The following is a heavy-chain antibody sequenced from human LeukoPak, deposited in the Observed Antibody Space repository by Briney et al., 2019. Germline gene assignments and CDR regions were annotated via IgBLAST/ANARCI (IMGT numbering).Heavy chain of an antibody. V-gene: IGHV3-30*02. CDR1: GFTFSSYG. CDR2: IRYDGSNK. D-gene: IGHD2-2*01. CDR3: AKGGGIVVVPAATPHFDY. Sequence: GGSLRLSCAASGFTFSSYGMHWVRQAPGKGLEWVAFIRYDGSNKYYADSVKGRFTISRDNSKNTLYLQMNSLRAEDTAVYYCAKGGGIVVVPAATPHFDYWGQGTLVTVSS. J-gene: IGHJ4*02.